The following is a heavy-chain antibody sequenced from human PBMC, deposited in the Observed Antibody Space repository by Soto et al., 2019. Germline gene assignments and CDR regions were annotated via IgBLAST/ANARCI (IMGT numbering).Heavy chain of an antibody. CDR2: IIPILGIA. Sequence: QVQLVQSGAEVKKPGSSVNVSCQASRCTFSSFTISWVRQAPAQGLEWMGRIIPILGIADYAQEFQGRVTITAAKSTSTAYRWRSRLRSEDTDLYYCAREPHGCGDYCRCWYFALRGRGALVTVSS. V-gene: IGHV1-69*08. CDR3: AREPHGCGDYCRCWYFAL. J-gene: IGHJ2*01. CDR1: RCTFSSFT. D-gene: IGHD4-17*01.